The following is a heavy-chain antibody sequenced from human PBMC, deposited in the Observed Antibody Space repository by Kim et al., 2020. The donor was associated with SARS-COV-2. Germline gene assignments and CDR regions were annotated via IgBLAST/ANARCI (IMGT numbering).Heavy chain of an antibody. D-gene: IGHD3-9*01. CDR3: ARDGRYYDILTGYYSGYFDY. V-gene: IGHV4-31*02. J-gene: IGHJ4*02. Sequence: RVTISVDTSKNQFSLKLSSVTAADTAVYYCARDGRYYDILTGYYSGYFDYWGQGTLVTVSS.